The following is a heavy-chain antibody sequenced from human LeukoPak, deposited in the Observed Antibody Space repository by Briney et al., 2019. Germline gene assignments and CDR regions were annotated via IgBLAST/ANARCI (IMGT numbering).Heavy chain of an antibody. CDR2: FYHSWNT. Sequence: SETLSLTCTVSGDSISSSNYFWGWIRQPPGKGLEWVGNFYHSWNTFYNPSLKSRVTISADTSKNQFSLKLTFVTVADTAVYYCARQLYSSATVWGQGTTVIVSS. J-gene: IGHJ6*02. CDR1: GDSISSSNYF. D-gene: IGHD6-25*01. V-gene: IGHV4-39*01. CDR3: ARQLYSSATV.